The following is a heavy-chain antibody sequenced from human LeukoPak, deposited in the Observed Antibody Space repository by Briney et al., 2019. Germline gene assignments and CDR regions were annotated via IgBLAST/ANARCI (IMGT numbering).Heavy chain of an antibody. V-gene: IGHV3-48*01. CDR1: EFTFSIYS. J-gene: IGHJ4*02. Sequence: GGSLRLSCAASEFTFSIYSMNWVRQAPGKGLEWVSYIGSSSSPIYYADSVKGRFTISRDNAKNSLYLQMNSLRAEDTAVYYCARRAGDYSHPYDYWGQGTLVTVSS. CDR3: ARRAGDYSHPYDY. CDR2: IGSSSSPI. D-gene: IGHD3-22*01.